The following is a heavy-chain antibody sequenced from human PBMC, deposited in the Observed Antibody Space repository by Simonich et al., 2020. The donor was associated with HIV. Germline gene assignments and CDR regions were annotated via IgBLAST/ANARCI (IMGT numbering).Heavy chain of an antibody. CDR3: ARHHELGMGWFDP. V-gene: IGHV4-34*01. D-gene: IGHD7-27*01. CDR1: GGSFSSYY. CDR2: IYHSGTT. Sequence: QVQLQQWGAGLLKPSETLSLTCAVYGGSFSSYYWSWVRQPPGKGLEGIGEIYHSGTTNYNPSLTSRVTISVDTSKNQFSLKLSSVTAADTAVYYCARHHELGMGWFDPWGQGTLVTVSS. J-gene: IGHJ5*02.